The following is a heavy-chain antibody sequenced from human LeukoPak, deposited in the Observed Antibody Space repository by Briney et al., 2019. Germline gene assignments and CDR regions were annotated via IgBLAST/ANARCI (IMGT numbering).Heavy chain of an antibody. CDR3: AKDLNYDFWSGLGN. V-gene: IGHV3-23*01. Sequence: GGSLRLSCTASGFTFSSYAMNWVRQAPGKGLEWVSGIGAGGTFTYYADSVKGRFTISRDNSKNTLYLQMNSLRAEDTAVYYCAKDLNYDFWSGLGNWGQGTLVTVSS. J-gene: IGHJ4*02. CDR1: GFTFSSYA. CDR2: IGAGGTFT. D-gene: IGHD3-3*01.